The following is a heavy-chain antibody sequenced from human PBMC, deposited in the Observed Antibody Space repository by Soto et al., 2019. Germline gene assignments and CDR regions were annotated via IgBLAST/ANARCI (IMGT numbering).Heavy chain of an antibody. Sequence: EVQLLESGGGLVQPGGSLTLSCAASGFTFSNYAMSWVRQAPGKGLEWVSAISGGGISTYYADSVRGRFTISRDNSRNTLYLRMNRLRAEDKAVDYCARDAISMVRGTNNGFDPWGQGTLVTVSS. V-gene: IGHV3-23*01. D-gene: IGHD3-10*01. CDR2: ISGGGIST. J-gene: IGHJ5*02. CDR1: GFTFSNYA. CDR3: ARDAISMVRGTNNGFDP.